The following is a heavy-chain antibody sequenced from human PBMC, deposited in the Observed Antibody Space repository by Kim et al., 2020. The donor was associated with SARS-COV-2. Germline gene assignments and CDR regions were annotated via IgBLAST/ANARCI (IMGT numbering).Heavy chain of an antibody. CDR2: VGDTGVTT. Sequence: GGSLRLSCAASGFTFRGFAMSWVRQAPGKGLEWVSVVGDTGVTTYYADSVKGRFTISRDNSKSMLFLQMDSLRVEDTALYFCAKVWTGYYTPFDSWGQGT. CDR1: GFTFRGFA. J-gene: IGHJ4*02. CDR3: AKVWTGYYTPFDS. D-gene: IGHD3-9*01. V-gene: IGHV3-23*01.